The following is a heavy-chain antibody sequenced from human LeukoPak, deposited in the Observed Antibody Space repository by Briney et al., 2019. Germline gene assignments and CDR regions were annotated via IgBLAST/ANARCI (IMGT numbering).Heavy chain of an antibody. J-gene: IGHJ6*03. CDR3: ARRVGRYFGERAYYYNYMDV. D-gene: IGHD3-10*01. CDR2: IFHSGFT. Sequence: SETLSLTCTVSGYSISSGYYWGWIRQPPGKGLEWIGSIFHSGFTYYNPSLKSRVTISVDTSKNQFSLKLSSVTAADTAVYYCARRVGRYFGERAYYYNYMDVWAKGTTVTISS. CDR1: GYSISSGYY. V-gene: IGHV4-38-2*02.